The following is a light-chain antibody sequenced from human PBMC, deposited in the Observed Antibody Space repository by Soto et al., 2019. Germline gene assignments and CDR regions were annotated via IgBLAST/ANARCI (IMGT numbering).Light chain of an antibody. Sequence: DIHMTQSPSTLSASVGDRVTITCRASQSISSWLAWYQQKQGKAPKLLIYDASNLESGVPSRFSGSGSGTEFTLTISSLQPDDFATYYCQQYNSYWGTFGQGTKVDIK. J-gene: IGKJ1*01. CDR2: DAS. V-gene: IGKV1-5*01. CDR1: QSISSW. CDR3: QQYNSYWGT.